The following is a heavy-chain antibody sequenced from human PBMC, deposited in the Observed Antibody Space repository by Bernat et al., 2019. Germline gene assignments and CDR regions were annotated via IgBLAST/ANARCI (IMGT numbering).Heavy chain of an antibody. J-gene: IGHJ3*02. CDR1: GLSFSDAW. CDR2: IMSKSNRETT. V-gene: IGHV3-15*01. CDR3: TTWNGPGSVTHFDDAFDI. D-gene: IGHD1-1*01. Sequence: EVQLVESGGGLVKPGGSLRLSCAVSGLSFSDAWMTWVRQAPGKGLEWIGRIMSKSNRETTPYAGPVKGRVTISRDDSKNTVYLEVSSLITEDTAVYYCTTWNGPGSVTHFDDAFDIWCHGTTVIVSS.